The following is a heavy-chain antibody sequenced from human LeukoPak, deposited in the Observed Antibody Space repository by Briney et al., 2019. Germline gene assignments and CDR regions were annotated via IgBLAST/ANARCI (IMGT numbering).Heavy chain of an antibody. D-gene: IGHD1-1*01. CDR3: ARGVTTGTTNFDY. Sequence: ASVKVSCKASGYTLTSYDINWVRQATGQGLEWMGWMNPNSGRTGYSQKFQGRVTMTRNTSISTAYMELSSLRSEDTAVYYCARGVTTGTTNFDYWGQGTLVTVSS. J-gene: IGHJ4*02. CDR1: GYTLTSYD. V-gene: IGHV1-8*01. CDR2: MNPNSGRT.